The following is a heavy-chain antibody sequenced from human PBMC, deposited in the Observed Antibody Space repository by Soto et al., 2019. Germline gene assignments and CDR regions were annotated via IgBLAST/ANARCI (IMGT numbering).Heavy chain of an antibody. V-gene: IGHV4-4*02. Sequence: PSETLSLTCAVSGGSISSSNWWSGVRQPPGKGLEWIGEIYHSGSTNYNPSLKSRVTISVDKSKNQFSLKLSSVTAADTAVYYCARDYYYGDYEGWFDPWGQGTLVTVSS. J-gene: IGHJ5*02. CDR2: IYHSGST. CDR1: GGSISSSNW. CDR3: ARDYYYGDYEGWFDP. D-gene: IGHD4-17*01.